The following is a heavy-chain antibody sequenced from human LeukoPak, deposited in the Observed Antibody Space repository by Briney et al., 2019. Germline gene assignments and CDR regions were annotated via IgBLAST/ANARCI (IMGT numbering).Heavy chain of an antibody. V-gene: IGHV3-73*01. D-gene: IGHD6-6*01. CDR3: TRHKRPLSSSSSGVTSMDV. J-gene: IGHJ6*03. CDR2: IRSKANSYAT. Sequence: GGSLRLSCAASGFTFSGSAMHWVPQASGKGLEWVGRIRSKANSYATAYAASVKGRFTISRDDSKNTAYLQMNSLKTEDTAVYYCTRHKRPLSSSSSGVTSMDVWGKGTTVTVSS. CDR1: GFTFSGSA.